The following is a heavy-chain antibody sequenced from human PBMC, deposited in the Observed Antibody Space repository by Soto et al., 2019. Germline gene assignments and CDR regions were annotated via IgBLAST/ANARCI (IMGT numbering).Heavy chain of an antibody. CDR3: ARVTRGILWFGELPPDHSWFDP. Sequence: SETLSLTCAVYGGSFGGYYWSWIRQPPGKGLEWIGEINHSGSTNYNPSLKSRVTISVDTSENQFSLKLSSVTAADTAMYYCARVTRGILWFGELPPDHSWFDPWGQGTLVTVSS. V-gene: IGHV4-34*01. CDR1: GGSFGGYY. CDR2: INHSGST. D-gene: IGHD3-10*01. J-gene: IGHJ5*02.